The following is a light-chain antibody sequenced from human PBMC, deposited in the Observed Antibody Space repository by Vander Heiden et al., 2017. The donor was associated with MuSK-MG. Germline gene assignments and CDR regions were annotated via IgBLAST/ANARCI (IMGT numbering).Light chain of an antibody. CDR2: KAS. CDR3: QQDYSFPYT. Sequence: DIQMTQSPSTLSASVGDRVTITCRASQTIISWLAWYQQRPGQAPKLLIYKASTLESGVPSRFSGVGSETDFTLTISSLQPDDFATYYCQQDYSFPYTFGLGTKLEIK. V-gene: IGKV1-5*03. CDR1: QTIISW. J-gene: IGKJ2*01.